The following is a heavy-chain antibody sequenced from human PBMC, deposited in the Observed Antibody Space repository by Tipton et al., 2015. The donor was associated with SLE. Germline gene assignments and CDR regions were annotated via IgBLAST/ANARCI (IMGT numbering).Heavy chain of an antibody. J-gene: IGHJ4*02. V-gene: IGHV4-59*11. CDR2: ISYSETT. D-gene: IGHD2-21*02. CDR1: GGSISSHY. Sequence: TLSLTCTVSGGSISSHYWSWIRQPPGKGLEWIGHISYSETTNYNTSLKSRVTISVDTSKNQFSLKLRSVTAADTAVYYCARLGVVVTAIDYWGQGTLVTVSS. CDR3: ARLGVVVTAIDY.